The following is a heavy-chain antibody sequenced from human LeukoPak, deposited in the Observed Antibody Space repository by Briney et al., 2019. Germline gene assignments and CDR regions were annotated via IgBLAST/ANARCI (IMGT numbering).Heavy chain of an antibody. Sequence: PGGSLRLSCAASGFSLSDYYMSWIRQAPGKGLEWVSYISGSISPTNYADFVRGRFTISRDNTKNSLHLQMNSLRAEDTAVYYCARVGAAAGRVYFDYWGQGTLVTVSS. J-gene: IGHJ4*02. CDR1: GFSLSDYY. CDR2: ISGSISPT. D-gene: IGHD6-13*01. V-gene: IGHV3-11*05. CDR3: ARVGAAAGRVYFDY.